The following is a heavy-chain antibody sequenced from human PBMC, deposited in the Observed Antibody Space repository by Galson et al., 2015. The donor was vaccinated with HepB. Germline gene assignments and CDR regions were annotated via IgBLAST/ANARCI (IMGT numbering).Heavy chain of an antibody. CDR3: ARAPTYSSDYDYYYYGMVV. D-gene: IGHD6-19*01. CDR1: GFTFSSYW. J-gene: IGHJ6*02. Sequence: SLRLSCAASGFTFSSYWMHWVRQAPGKGLVWVSRINSDGSSTSYADSVKGRFTISRDNAKNTLYLQMNSLRAEDTAVYYCARAPTYSSDYDYYYYGMVVWGQGTTVTVSS. V-gene: IGHV3-74*01. CDR2: INSDGSST.